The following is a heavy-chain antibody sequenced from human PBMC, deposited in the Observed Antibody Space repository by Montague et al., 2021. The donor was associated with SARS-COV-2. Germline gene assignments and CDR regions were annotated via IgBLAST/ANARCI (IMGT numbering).Heavy chain of an antibody. Sequence: SETLSLTCTVSGGAIRSSSYYWGWISQPPGKGLEWIGSIYYSGSTYYNPSLKSRVTISVDTSKNQFSLKLSSVTAADTAVYYCARQMTSWWELLYYFDYWGQGTLVTVSS. J-gene: IGHJ4*02. D-gene: IGHD1-26*01. V-gene: IGHV4-39*01. CDR3: ARQMTSWWELLYYFDY. CDR1: GGAIRSSSYY. CDR2: IYYSGST.